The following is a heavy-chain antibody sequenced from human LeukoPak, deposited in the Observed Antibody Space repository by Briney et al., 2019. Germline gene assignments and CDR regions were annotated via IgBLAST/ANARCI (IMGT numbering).Heavy chain of an antibody. J-gene: IGHJ4*02. CDR3: TTTYDFTRGGFDY. D-gene: IGHD3-10*01. CDR1: GGSFSGYY. V-gene: IGHV4-34*01. Sequence: SETLSLTCAVYGGSFSGYYWSWIRQPPGKGLEWIGEINHSGSTNYNPSLNSRVSISIDTSKSRFSLKLNFATAADTAFYYCTTTYDFTRGGFDYWGLGTLVTVSS. CDR2: INHSGST.